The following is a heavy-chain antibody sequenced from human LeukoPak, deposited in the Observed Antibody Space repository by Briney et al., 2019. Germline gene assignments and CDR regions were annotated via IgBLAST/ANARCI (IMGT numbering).Heavy chain of an antibody. CDR2: IYRGGST. CDR1: GFIVSSNY. V-gene: IGHV3-53*01. J-gene: IGHJ4*02. CDR3: ARGSGNLPPNSNALSFDY. D-gene: IGHD4-23*01. Sequence: GGSLRLSCAASGFIVSSNYMSWVRRAPGKGLEWVSIIYRGGSTYYSDSVEGRFTISRDNSKNKLYLQMNSLRVEDTAVYYCARGSGNLPPNSNALSFDYWGQGTLVTVSS.